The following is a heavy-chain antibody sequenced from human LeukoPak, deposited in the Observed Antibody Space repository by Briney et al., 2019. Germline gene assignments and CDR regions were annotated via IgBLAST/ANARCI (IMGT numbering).Heavy chain of an antibody. CDR1: GYTFTSYA. Sequence: ASVKVSCKASGYTFTSYAMHWVRQAPGQRLEWMGWINAGNGNTKYSQEFQGRVTITRDTSASTAYMELSSLRSEDMAVYYCARGAGYSYGYFNYWGQGTLVTVSS. V-gene: IGHV1-3*03. D-gene: IGHD5-18*01. CDR3: ARGAGYSYGYFNY. J-gene: IGHJ4*02. CDR2: INAGNGNT.